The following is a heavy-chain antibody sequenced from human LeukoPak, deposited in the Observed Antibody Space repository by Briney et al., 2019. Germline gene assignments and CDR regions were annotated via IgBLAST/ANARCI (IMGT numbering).Heavy chain of an antibody. CDR2: IYYSGST. CDR3: ARGIRYYYYYGMDV. Sequence: SETLSLTCTVSGGSISGFYWSWIRQPPGKGLEWIGYIYYSGSTNYNPSLKSRVTMSVDTSKNQFSLKLSSVTAADTAVYYCARGIRYYYYYGMDVWGQGTTVTVSS. J-gene: IGHJ6*02. V-gene: IGHV4-59*01. CDR1: GGSISGFY.